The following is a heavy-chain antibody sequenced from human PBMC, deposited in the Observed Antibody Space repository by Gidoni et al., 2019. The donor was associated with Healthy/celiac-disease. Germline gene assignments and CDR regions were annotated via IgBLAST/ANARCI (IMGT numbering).Heavy chain of an antibody. V-gene: IGHV3-21*01. CDR1: GFTFSSYS. J-gene: IGHJ4*01. CDR3: ARVVAAGTNY. Sequence: EVQLVESGGGLVKPGGSRRPSCAAAGFTFSSYSMNGVRQAPGKGLEWVASISRSSSYISYAASVKGRFTISRDNAKTSLYLQMNSLRAEATAVSYCARVVAAGTNYWGHGTLVTVSS. D-gene: IGHD6-13*01. CDR2: ISRSSSYI.